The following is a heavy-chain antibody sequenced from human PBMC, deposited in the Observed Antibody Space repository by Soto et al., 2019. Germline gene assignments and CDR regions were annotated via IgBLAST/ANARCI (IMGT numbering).Heavy chain of an antibody. CDR1: GGTFSSYT. CDR3: ARGDYGSGSYYTAY. D-gene: IGHD3-10*01. V-gene: IGHV1-69*02. J-gene: IGHJ4*02. CDR2: IIPILGIA. Sequence: QVQLVQSGAEVKKPGSSVKVSCKASGGTFSSYTISWVRQAPGQGLEWMGRIIPILGIANYAQKFQGRVTITADKSTSTAYMELSSLSSEDTAVYYCARGDYGSGSYYTAYWGQGTLVTVSS.